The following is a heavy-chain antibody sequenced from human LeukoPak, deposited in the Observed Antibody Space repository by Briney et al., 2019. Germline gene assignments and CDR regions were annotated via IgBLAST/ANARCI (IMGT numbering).Heavy chain of an antibody. D-gene: IGHD5-12*01. V-gene: IGHV3-7*01. CDR2: INLEGTEK. CDR1: GFTFSSYS. J-gene: IGHJ4*02. CDR3: ARARPSMWIDY. Sequence: GGSLRLSCAASGFTFSSYSMNWVRQAPGKGLEWVANINLEGTEKYYLNSVEGRFIISRDNAKNTLYLQMNSLRPEDTAVYYCARARPSMWIDYWGQGTLVTVSS.